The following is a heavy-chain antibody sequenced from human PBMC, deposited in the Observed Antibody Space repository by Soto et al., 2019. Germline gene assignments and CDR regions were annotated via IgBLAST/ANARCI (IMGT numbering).Heavy chain of an antibody. CDR1: GFTFSSYG. CDR3: ARAFSSSWSVPALD. V-gene: IGHV3-33*01. J-gene: IGHJ4*02. D-gene: IGHD6-13*01. CDR2: IWYDGSNK. Sequence: QVQLVESGGGVVQPGRSLRLSCAASGFTFSSYGMHWVRQAPGKGLEWVAVIWYDGSNKYYADSVKGRFTISRDNSKNTLYLQMNSLRAEDTAVYYCARAFSSSWSVPALDWGQGTLVTVSS.